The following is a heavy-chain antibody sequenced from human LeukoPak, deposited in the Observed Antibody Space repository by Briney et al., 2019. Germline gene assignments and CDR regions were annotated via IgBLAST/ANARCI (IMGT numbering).Heavy chain of an antibody. CDR3: ARQNGVGLFTLP. J-gene: IGHJ4*02. CDR2: IFYTGST. CDR1: GGSISSNDHF. Sequence: SETLSLTCTVSGGSISSNDHFWGWIRQPPGKELEWIANIFYTGSTFYNPSLKSRVTISVDTSTNQFSLKLSSVTAADTAVYYCARQNGVGLFTLPGGQGTLVTVSS. D-gene: IGHD2-8*01. V-gene: IGHV4-39*01.